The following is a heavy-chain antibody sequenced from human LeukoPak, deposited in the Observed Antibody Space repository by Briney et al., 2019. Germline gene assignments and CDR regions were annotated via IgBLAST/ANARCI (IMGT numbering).Heavy chain of an antibody. V-gene: IGHV3-64*04. J-gene: IGHJ3*02. CDR3: AKVGYCSGGSCNRRGAFDI. D-gene: IGHD2-15*01. CDR1: GFTFSTYA. CDR2: ISSSGGST. Sequence: GGSLRLSCSASGFTFSTYAMHWVRQAPGRGLEFVSSISSSGGSTYYADSVKGRFTISRDNSKNTLYLQMNSLRAEDTAVYYCAKVGYCSGGSCNRRGAFDIWGQGTMVTVSS.